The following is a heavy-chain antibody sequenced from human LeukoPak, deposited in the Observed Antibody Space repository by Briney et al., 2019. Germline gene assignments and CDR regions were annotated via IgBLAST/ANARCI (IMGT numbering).Heavy chain of an antibody. Sequence: PSETLSLTCSVSGDSIRGGTYYWSWLRQPAGKGLEWIGRIYTSGSTSYNPSLKSRVTISVDTSKNQFSLKLTSVTAADTAVYYCARGGGATRIDYWGQGTLVTVSS. CDR2: IYTSGST. CDR1: GDSIRGGTYY. J-gene: IGHJ4*02. V-gene: IGHV4-61*02. CDR3: ARGGGATRIDY. D-gene: IGHD5-12*01.